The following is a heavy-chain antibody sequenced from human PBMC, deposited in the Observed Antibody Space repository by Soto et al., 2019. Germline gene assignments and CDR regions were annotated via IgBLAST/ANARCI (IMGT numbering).Heavy chain of an antibody. CDR3: AKGDCSGGSCYFSAFDI. CDR1: GFTFSSYS. V-gene: IGHV3-48*01. Sequence: PGGSLRLSCAASGFTFSSYSMNWVRQAPGKGLEWVSYISSSGSTIYYADSVKGRFTISRDNAKNSLYLQMKSLRAEDTAVYFCAKGDCSGGSCYFSAFDIWGQGTMVTVSS. D-gene: IGHD2-15*01. J-gene: IGHJ3*02. CDR2: ISSSGSTI.